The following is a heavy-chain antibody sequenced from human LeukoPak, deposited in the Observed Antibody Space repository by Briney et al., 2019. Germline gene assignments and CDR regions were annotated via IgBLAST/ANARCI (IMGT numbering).Heavy chain of an antibody. CDR2: INPNSGGT. CDR1: GYTFTGYY. J-gene: IGHJ3*02. V-gene: IGHV1-2*02. CDR3: ARGGYSYGHDAFDI. Sequence: ASVKVSCKASGYTFTGYYMLWVRQAPGQGLEWMGWINPNSGGTNYAQKFQGRVTMTRDTSISTAYMELSRLRSDDTAVYYCARGGYSYGHDAFDIWGQGTMVTVSS. D-gene: IGHD5-18*01.